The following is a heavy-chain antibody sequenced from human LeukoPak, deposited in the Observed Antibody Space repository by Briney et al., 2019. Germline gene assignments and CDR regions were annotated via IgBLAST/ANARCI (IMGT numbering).Heavy chain of an antibody. CDR2: INHSGST. CDR1: GGSFSGYY. D-gene: IGHD3-22*01. V-gene: IGHV4-34*01. Sequence: SETLSLTCAVYGGSFSGYYWSWIRQPPGKGLEGIGEINHSGSTNYNPSLKSRVTISVDTSKNQFSLKLSSVTAADTAVYYCARGGRSSSGYSNLGGGIDPWGQGALVTVSS. CDR3: ARGGRSSSGYSNLGGGIDP. J-gene: IGHJ5*02.